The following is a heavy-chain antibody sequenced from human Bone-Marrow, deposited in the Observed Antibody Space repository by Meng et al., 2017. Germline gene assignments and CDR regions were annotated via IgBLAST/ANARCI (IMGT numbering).Heavy chain of an antibody. V-gene: IGHV2-70*04. CDR3: ARTPGASNYALDY. CDR2: IDWDDEK. CDR1: GFSLSSTGMR. Sequence: SGPTLVKPTQTLTLTCTFSGFSLSSTGMRVSWIRQPPGKALEWLARIDWDDEKFYSTSLKTRLTISKHTSKNQVVLTMTNMDPVDTATYYCARTPGASNYALDYWGQGTLVTVSS. D-gene: IGHD5-24*01. J-gene: IGHJ4*02.